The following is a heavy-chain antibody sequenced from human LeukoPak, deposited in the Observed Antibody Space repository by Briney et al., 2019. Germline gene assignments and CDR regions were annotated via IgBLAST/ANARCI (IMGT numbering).Heavy chain of an antibody. D-gene: IGHD6-19*01. J-gene: IGHJ3*02. CDR3: AKPTMAVAGTDWIDAFDI. V-gene: IGHV3-23*01. Sequence: PGGSLRDSCVASGITFSTFALTWVRQAPGRGGEGVSALSRDGDNTYYADSAWGRFTLSRDSANNLLYLPMDSLRAENTAVYYCAKPTMAVAGTDWIDAFDIWGQGTMVTVSS. CDR2: LSRDGDNT. CDR1: GITFSTFA.